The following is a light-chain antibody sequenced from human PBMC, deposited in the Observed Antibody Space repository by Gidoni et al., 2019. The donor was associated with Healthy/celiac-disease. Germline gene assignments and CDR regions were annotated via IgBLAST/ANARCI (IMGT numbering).Light chain of an antibody. J-gene: IGKJ1*01. CDR3: QQYNNWPRWT. Sequence: DIVTPPSPPTLSVSPGERATLSCRASHSVSSNLAWYQQKPGQAPRLLIYGASTRATGIPARFSGSGSGTEFTLTISSLQSEDFAVYYCQQYNNWPRWTVGQGTKVEIK. V-gene: IGKV3-15*01. CDR2: GAS. CDR1: HSVSSN.